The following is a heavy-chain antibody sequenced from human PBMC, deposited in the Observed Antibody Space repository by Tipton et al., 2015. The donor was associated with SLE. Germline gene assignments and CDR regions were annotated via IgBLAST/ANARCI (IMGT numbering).Heavy chain of an antibody. D-gene: IGHD2-15*01. V-gene: IGHV4-61*02. CDR1: GGSISSGSYY. CDR3: ASQNGEGYCSGGSCPGD. J-gene: IGHJ4*02. CDR2: IYTSGST. Sequence: TLSLTCTVSGGSISSGSYYWSWIRQPAGKGLEWIGRIYTSGSTNYNPSLKSRVTISVDTSKKQFSLKVSSVTAADTAVYYCASQNGEGYCSGGSCPGDWGQGTLVTVSS.